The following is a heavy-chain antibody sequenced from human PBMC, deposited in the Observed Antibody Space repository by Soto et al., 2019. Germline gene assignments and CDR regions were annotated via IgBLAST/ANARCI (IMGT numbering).Heavy chain of an antibody. D-gene: IGHD2-2*01. V-gene: IGHV3-30*03. CDR3: ARRITQVVPAATYYGMDV. CDR2: ISYDGSNK. CDR1: GFTFSSYG. Sequence: SLKISCAASGFTFSSYGMHWVRQAPGKGLEWVAVISYDGSNKYYADSVKGRFTISRDNSKNTLYLQMNSLRAEDTAVYYCARRITQVVPAATYYGMDVWGQGTTVTVSS. J-gene: IGHJ6*02.